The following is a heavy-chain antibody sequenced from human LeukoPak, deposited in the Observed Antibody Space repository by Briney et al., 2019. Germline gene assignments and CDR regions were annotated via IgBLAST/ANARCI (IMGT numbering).Heavy chain of an antibody. CDR3: AKEIYYYID. V-gene: IGHV3-23*01. D-gene: IGHD3-9*01. Sequence: PGGSLRLSCAASGPTFSSYVMTWVRQAPGKGLEWVSGITGSGVTTYYADSVKGRFTISRDNSKNTLYLQMNSLRADDTAVYYCAKEIYYYIDWGQGTLVTVSP. CDR1: GPTFSSYV. CDR2: ITGSGVTT. J-gene: IGHJ4*02.